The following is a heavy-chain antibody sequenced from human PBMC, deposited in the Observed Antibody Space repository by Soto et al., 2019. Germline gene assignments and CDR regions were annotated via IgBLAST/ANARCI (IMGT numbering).Heavy chain of an antibody. CDR3: AKAYCSGGHFYYLDY. V-gene: IGHV3-9*01. J-gene: IGHJ4*02. Sequence: EVQLVESGGGLVQPGRSLRLSCAASGFTFDGYAIHWVRQAPGKGLEWVAGVNWNGGSIGYADSGKGRFTISRDNAKSPLYLQMNSLRPEDTALYYYAKAYCSGGHFYYLDYWGQGTLVTVSS. D-gene: IGHD2-15*01. CDR2: VNWNGGSI. CDR1: GFTFDGYA.